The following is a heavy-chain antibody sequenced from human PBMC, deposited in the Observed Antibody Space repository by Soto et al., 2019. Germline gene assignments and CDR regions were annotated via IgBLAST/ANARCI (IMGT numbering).Heavy chain of an antibody. CDR1: GYTLTSYD. D-gene: IGHD1-20*01. J-gene: IGHJ4*02. CDR3: ARRAETNSWNGFGADKYYFDF. CDR2: MNPNTGNS. V-gene: IGHV1-8*01. Sequence: QVQLVQSGAEVRKPGASVKVSCEASGYTLTSYDIYWVRQATGQGLEWMGWMNPNTGNSAYAQKFQGRVTVTSDTSINTVHMELSSLRSEDTAVYYCARRAETNSWNGFGADKYYFDFWGQGTLVTVSS.